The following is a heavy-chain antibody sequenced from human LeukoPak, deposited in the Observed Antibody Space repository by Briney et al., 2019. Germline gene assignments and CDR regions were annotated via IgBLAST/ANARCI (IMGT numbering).Heavy chain of an antibody. V-gene: IGHV4-59*11. J-gene: IGHJ5*02. CDR2: IYDRGSHYSGSI. CDR1: GGSINGHY. CDR3: ARKDPPEWDNRGGFDP. D-gene: IGHD1-14*01. Sequence: SETLSLTCTVSGGSINGHYWTWIRQSPGKGLEWIGYIYDRGSHYSGSINYNPSLKSRVTISVDTSKNQFTLKLSSVTAADTAAYYCARKDPPEWDNRGGFDPWGQGTLVTVSS.